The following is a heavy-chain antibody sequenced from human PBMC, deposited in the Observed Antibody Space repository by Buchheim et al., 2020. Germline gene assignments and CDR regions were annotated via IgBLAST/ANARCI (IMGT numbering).Heavy chain of an antibody. J-gene: IGHJ4*02. CDR3: ARDPRIASRPLFDY. CDR2: INEDGSEK. CDR1: GFTFSTYG. D-gene: IGHD6-6*01. Sequence: EVQLVESGGGLVQPGGSLRLSCAASGFTFSTYGMSWVRQAPGKGLEWVANINEDGSEKYYVDSAKGRFTISRDNAKNSLDLQMNSLTAEDTAVYFCARDPRIASRPLFDYWGQGTL. V-gene: IGHV3-7*04.